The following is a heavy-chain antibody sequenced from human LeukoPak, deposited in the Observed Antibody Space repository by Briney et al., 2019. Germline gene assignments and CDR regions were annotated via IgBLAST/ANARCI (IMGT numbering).Heavy chain of an antibody. CDR1: GGSISSYY. J-gene: IGHJ4*02. Sequence: SETLSLTCIVSGGSISSYYWSWIRQPPGKGLEWIGYIYYSGSTNYKPSLKSRVTISVDTSKNQFSLKLSSVTAADTAVYYCARDPALGIFDYWGQGTLVTVSS. D-gene: IGHD7-27*01. CDR2: IYYSGST. V-gene: IGHV4-59*12. CDR3: ARDPALGIFDY.